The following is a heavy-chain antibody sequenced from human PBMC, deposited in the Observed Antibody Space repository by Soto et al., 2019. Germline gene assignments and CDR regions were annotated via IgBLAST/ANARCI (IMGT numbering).Heavy chain of an antibody. CDR2: INSDGSST. D-gene: IGHD6-19*01. J-gene: IGHJ4*02. CDR3: VRGEGGWETY. Sequence: EVQLMESGGGLVQPGGSLRLSCAASGFTFSSYWMHWVRQAPGKGLVWVSRINSDGSSTTYADSVKGRFTISRDNAKNTIYLKMNSLRAEDTAVYYGVRGEGGWETYWGQGTLVTVSS. CDR1: GFTFSSYW. V-gene: IGHV3-74*01.